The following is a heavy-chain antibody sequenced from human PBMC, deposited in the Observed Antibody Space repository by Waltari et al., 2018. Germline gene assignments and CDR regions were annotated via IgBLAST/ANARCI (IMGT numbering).Heavy chain of an antibody. CDR2: ISGSGGST. V-gene: IGHV3-23*04. D-gene: IGHD1-26*01. CDR1: GFTFSSYA. Sequence: EVQLVESGGGLVQPGGSLRLSCAASGFTFSSYAMSWVRQAPGKGLEWVSAISGSGGSTYYADSVKGRFTISRDNSKNTLYLQMNSLRAEDTAVYYCAKGRWIVGATRLFVFSDYWGQGTLVTVSS. CDR3: AKGRWIVGATRLFVFSDY. J-gene: IGHJ4*02.